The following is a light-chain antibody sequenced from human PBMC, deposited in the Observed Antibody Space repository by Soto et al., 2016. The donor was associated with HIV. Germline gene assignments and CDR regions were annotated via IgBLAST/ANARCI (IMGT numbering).Light chain of an antibody. CDR2: LGS. J-gene: IGKJ1*01. V-gene: IGKV2-28*01. CDR1: QSLLHRNGYNY. CDR3: MQTLLTLWT. Sequence: DIVLTQSPLSLPVTPGEPASISCRSSQSLLHRNGYNYLGWYLQKPGQSPQPLIYLGSNRASGVPDRFSGSGSGTDFTLKISRVEAEDVGVYYCMQTLLTLWTFGQGTKVEIK.